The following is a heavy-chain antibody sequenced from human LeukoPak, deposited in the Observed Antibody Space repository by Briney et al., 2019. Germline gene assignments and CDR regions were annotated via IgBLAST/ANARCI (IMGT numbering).Heavy chain of an antibody. CDR1: GGTISRHY. J-gene: IGHJ4*02. V-gene: IGHV3-48*03. CDR2: ISGSGSSI. Sequence: PSETLSLTCTVSGGTISRHYWSWIRQAPGKGLEWVSYISGSGSSIYYADSVKGRFTISRDNAKNSLYLQMNSLRAEDTAVYYCAREGTSEGDYWGQGTLVTVSS. CDR3: AREGTSEGDY.